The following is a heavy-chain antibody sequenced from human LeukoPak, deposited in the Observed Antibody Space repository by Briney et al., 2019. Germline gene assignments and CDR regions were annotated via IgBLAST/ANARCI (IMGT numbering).Heavy chain of an antibody. V-gene: IGHV3-53*01. CDR1: GFTVSSNY. Sequence: GGSPRLSCAASGFTVSSNYMSWVRHAPGKGLEWVSLIYSGGSTYYAASVKGRFTIARDNSKNTLYLQMNSGRAEDTAVYYCAREWELLYWGQGTLVTVSS. CDR2: IYSGGST. J-gene: IGHJ4*02. CDR3: AREWELLY. D-gene: IGHD1-26*01.